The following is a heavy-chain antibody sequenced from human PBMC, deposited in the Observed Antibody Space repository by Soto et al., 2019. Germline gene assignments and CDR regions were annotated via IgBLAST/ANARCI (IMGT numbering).Heavy chain of an antibody. Sequence: SVKVSCKASGGTFSSYAISWVRQAPGQGLEWMGGIIPIFGTANHAQKFQGRVTITADESTSTAYMELSSLRSEDTAVYYCARADRSTMVRAYSHWGQGTLVTVYS. CDR3: ARADRSTMVRAYSH. CDR1: GGTFSSYA. J-gene: IGHJ4*02. V-gene: IGHV1-69*13. D-gene: IGHD3-10*01. CDR2: IIPIFGTA.